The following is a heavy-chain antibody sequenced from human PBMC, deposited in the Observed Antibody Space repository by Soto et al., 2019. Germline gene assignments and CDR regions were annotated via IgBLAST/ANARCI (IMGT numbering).Heavy chain of an antibody. CDR2: IIPIFGTA. V-gene: IGHV1-69*13. J-gene: IGHJ4*02. CDR1: GGTFSSYA. Sequence: SVKVSCKASGGTFSSYAISWVRQAPGQGLEWMGGIIPIFGTANYAQKFQGRVTITADESTSTAYMELSSLRSEGTAVYYCARRRDTAYYFDYWGQGTLVTVS. CDR3: ARRRDTAYYFDY.